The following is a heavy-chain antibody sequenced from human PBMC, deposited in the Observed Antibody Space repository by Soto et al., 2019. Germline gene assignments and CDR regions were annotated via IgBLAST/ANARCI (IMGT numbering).Heavy chain of an antibody. D-gene: IGHD2-21*02. J-gene: IGHJ5*02. Sequence: SETLSLTCTVSGGSVSSGSYYWSWIRQPPGKGLEWIGYIYYSGSTNYNPSLKSRVTMSVDTSKNQFSLKLSSVTAADTAVYYCARDYCGGDCYALDPWGQGTLVTVS. CDR1: GGSVSSGSYY. V-gene: IGHV4-61*01. CDR2: IYYSGST. CDR3: ARDYCGGDCYALDP.